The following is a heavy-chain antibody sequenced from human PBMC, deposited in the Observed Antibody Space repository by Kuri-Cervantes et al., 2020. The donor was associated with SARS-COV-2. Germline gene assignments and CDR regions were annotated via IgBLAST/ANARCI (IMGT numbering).Heavy chain of an antibody. V-gene: IGHV4-4*07. Sequence: GSLRLSCAVSGASISSYYWNWIRQPAGKGLEWIGRVYTSGITNYNPSLKSRVTMSVDTSKNQFSLKLSSVTAADTAVYYCARALFAPSTSYKTNYYYMDVWGKGTTVTVSS. CDR3: ARALFAPSTSYKTNYYYMDV. D-gene: IGHD2-2*01. CDR2: VYTSGIT. J-gene: IGHJ6*03. CDR1: GASISSYY.